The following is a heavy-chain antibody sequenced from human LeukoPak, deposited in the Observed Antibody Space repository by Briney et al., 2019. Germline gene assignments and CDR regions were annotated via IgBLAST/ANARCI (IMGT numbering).Heavy chain of an antibody. Sequence: GGSLRLSCAASGFTVSSNYMNWVRQTPGKGLEWVSGIYTGGSTFYADSVKGRFTTSRDNSKNTVYLQMNSLRAEDTAVYYCASTQHRENYYYMDVWGKGTTVTVSS. V-gene: IGHV3-53*01. CDR1: GFTVSSNY. J-gene: IGHJ6*03. CDR3: ASTQHRENYYYMDV. CDR2: IYTGGST. D-gene: IGHD6-13*01.